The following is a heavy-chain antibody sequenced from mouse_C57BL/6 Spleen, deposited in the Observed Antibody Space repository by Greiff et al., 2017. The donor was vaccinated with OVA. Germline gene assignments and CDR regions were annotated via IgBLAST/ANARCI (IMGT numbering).Heavy chain of an antibody. CDR2: INPNNGGT. Sequence: VQLQQSGPELVKPGASVKISCKASGYTFTDYYMNWVKQSHGKSLEWIGDINPNNGGTSYNQKFKGKATLTVDKSSSTAYMELRSLTSEDSAVYYCAREGVYYWGQGTTLTVSS. CDR1: GYTFTDYY. V-gene: IGHV1-26*01. J-gene: IGHJ2*01. CDR3: AREGVYY.